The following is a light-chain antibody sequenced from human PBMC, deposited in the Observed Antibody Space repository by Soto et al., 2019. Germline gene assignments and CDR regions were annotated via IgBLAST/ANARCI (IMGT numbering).Light chain of an antibody. J-gene: IGLJ2*01. Sequence: QSVLTQPPSASGSPGQSVTISCTGTSSDIGGYNYISWYQQHPGKAPKLMIHEVSKRPSGVPDRFSASKSGNTASLTVSGLQAEDEADYYCASYAVSNVVFGGGTKLTVL. CDR2: EVS. CDR1: SSDIGGYNY. CDR3: ASYAVSNVV. V-gene: IGLV2-8*01.